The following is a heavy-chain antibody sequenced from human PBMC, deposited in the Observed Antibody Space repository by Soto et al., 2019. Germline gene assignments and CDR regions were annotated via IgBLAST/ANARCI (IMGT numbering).Heavy chain of an antibody. Sequence: PSGTLSLTCTVSGGSISSSSYYWGWIRQPPGKGLEWIGSIYYSGSTYYNPSLKSRVTISVDTSKNQFSLKLSSVTAADTAVYYCARLSSYSSSSRLSYYYYYYMDVWGKGTTVTVSS. V-gene: IGHV4-39*01. CDR3: ARLSSYSSSSRLSYYYYYYMDV. J-gene: IGHJ6*03. CDR2: IYYSGST. CDR1: GGSISSSSYY. D-gene: IGHD6-6*01.